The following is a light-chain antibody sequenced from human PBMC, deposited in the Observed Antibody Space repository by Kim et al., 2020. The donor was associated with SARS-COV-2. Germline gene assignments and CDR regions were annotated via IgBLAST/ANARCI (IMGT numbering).Light chain of an antibody. Sequence: VSPGPTASITGSGDKLGDTYACWYQQEPGQSPVLVIYQDSKRASAIPLRFSGSNTGNTATMTISGTQAMDEADYYCQAWDSSTVVFGGGTQLTVL. J-gene: IGLJ2*01. CDR3: QAWDSSTVV. V-gene: IGLV3-1*01. CDR1: KLGDTY. CDR2: QDS.